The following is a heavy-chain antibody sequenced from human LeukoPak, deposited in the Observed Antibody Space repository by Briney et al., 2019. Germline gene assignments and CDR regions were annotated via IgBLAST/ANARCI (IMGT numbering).Heavy chain of an antibody. J-gene: IGHJ6*02. CDR2: ISAYNT. CDR1: GYTFSKYG. Sequence: ASVKVSCKASGYTFSKYGISWVRQAPGQGLEWMGWISAYNTNYAQKMQGRVTMTTDTPTSIAYMELRSLRSDDTAVYYCVRRSYYYGMDVWGLGTTVTVSS. CDR3: VRRSYYYGMDV. V-gene: IGHV1-18*01.